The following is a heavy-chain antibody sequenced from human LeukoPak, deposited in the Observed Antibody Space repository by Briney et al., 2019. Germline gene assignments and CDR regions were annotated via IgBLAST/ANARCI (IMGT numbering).Heavy chain of an antibody. CDR2: IYYSGST. D-gene: IGHD3-10*01. V-gene: IGHV4-59*08. CDR1: GGSIRSYY. CDR3: ARHPPSSAGAYDI. Sequence: PSETLSLTCTVSGGSIRSYYWSWIRQPPGKGLEWIGYIYYSGSTNYNPSLKSRVTLSVDTSKNQFSLKLVSVTAADTAVYYCARHPPSSAGAYDIWGQGTMVTVSS. J-gene: IGHJ3*02.